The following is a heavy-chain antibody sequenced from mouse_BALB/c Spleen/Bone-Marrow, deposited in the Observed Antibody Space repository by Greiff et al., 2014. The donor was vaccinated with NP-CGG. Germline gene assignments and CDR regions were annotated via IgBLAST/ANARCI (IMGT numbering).Heavy chain of an antibody. CDR2: IDPANGNT. Sequence: VQLKESGAELVKPGASVKLSCTASGFNIKDTYMHWVKQRPEQGLEWIVRIDPANGNTKYDPKFQGKATITADTSSNTAYLQLSSLTSEDTAVYYCAIYYYGSSGFAYWGQGTLVTVSA. V-gene: IGHV14-3*02. CDR3: AIYYYGSSGFAY. CDR1: GFNIKDTY. D-gene: IGHD1-1*01. J-gene: IGHJ3*01.